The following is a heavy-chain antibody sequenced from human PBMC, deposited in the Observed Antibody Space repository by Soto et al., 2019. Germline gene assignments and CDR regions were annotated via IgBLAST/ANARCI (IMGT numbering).Heavy chain of an antibody. D-gene: IGHD3-22*01. V-gene: IGHV3-23*01. CDR2: ISGSGGST. J-gene: IGHJ3*02. CDR3: AKDLYDRLGMAFDI. CDR1: RFTFSSYA. Sequence: PGGSLRLSCSASRFTFSSYAMSWVRQAPGKGLEWVSAISGSGGSTYYADSVKGRFTISRDNSKNSLYLQMNSLRTEDMHVYYCAKDLYDRLGMAFDIWCQGAMVTVSS.